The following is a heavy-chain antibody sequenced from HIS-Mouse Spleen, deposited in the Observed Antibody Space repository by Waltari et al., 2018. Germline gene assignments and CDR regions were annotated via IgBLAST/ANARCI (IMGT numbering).Heavy chain of an antibody. CDR3: ARRYSSSWFDY. D-gene: IGHD6-13*01. Sequence: EVQLVQSGAEVKKPGESLKISCKGYGYSFTSYWIGRVRQMPGKGLELMGIIYPGDSGTRYSPSFQGQVTISADKSISTAYLQWSSLKASDTTMYYCARRYSSSWFDYWGQGTLVTVSS. V-gene: IGHV5-51*03. CDR1: GYSFTSYW. CDR2: IYPGDSGT. J-gene: IGHJ4*02.